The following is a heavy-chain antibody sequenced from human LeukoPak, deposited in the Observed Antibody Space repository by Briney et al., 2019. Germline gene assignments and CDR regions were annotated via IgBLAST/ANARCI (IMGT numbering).Heavy chain of an antibody. CDR3: ARYSSGWSETTHY. CDR2: IIPILGIA. CDR1: GGTFSSYA. J-gene: IGHJ4*02. D-gene: IGHD6-19*01. Sequence: ASVKVSCKASGGTFSSYAISWVRQAPGQGLEWMGRIIPILGIANYAQKFQGRVTITADKSTSTAYMELGSLRSEDTAVYYCARYSSGWSETTHYWGQGTLVTVSS. V-gene: IGHV1-69*04.